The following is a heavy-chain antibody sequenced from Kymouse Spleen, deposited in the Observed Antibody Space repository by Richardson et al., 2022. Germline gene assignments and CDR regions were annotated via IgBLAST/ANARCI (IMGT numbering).Heavy chain of an antibody. CDR1: GFTFSSYA. J-gene: IGHJ6*02. CDR2: ISGSGGST. D-gene: IGHD3-10*01. V-gene: IGHV3-23*04. CDR3: ARGYYGSGSYYDGMDV. Sequence: EVQLVESGGGLVQPGGSLRLSCAASGFTFSSYAMSWVRQAPGKGLEWVSAISGSGGSTYYADSVKGRFTISRDNSKNTLYLQMNSLRAEDTAVYYCARGYYGSGSYYDGMDVWGQGTTVTVSS.